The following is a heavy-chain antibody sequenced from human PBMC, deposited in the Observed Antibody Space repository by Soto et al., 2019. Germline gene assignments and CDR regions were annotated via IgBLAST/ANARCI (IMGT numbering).Heavy chain of an antibody. CDR1: GVTFSSYG. CDR2: ISYDGSNK. CDR3: AKDRTQLRFGYYYYGMDV. Sequence: PWGSLRLSCASSGVTFSSYGMHWVRQAPGKGLEWVAVISYDGSNKYYADSVKGRFTISRDNSKNTLYLQMNSLRAEDTAVYYCAKDRTQLRFGYYYYGMDVWGQGTTVTVSS. J-gene: IGHJ6*02. V-gene: IGHV3-30*18. D-gene: IGHD3-16*01.